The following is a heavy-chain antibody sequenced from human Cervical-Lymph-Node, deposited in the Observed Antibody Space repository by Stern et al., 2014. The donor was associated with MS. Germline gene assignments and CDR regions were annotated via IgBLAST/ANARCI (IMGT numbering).Heavy chain of an antibody. CDR2: IDWDDYK. V-gene: IGHV2-70*17. D-gene: IGHD3-3*01. CDR1: GFSLSTSGMS. Sequence: QVTLRESGPALVQPTQTLTLTCTFSGFSLSTSGMSVSWIRQPPGKALEWLARIDWDDYKFYITSLKTRLTTSKDSSKNQVVLTMTNMDPVDTATYYCARSPPYYEFWNDYYYFDYWGQGTLVAVSS. J-gene: IGHJ4*02. CDR3: ARSPPYYEFWNDYYYFDY.